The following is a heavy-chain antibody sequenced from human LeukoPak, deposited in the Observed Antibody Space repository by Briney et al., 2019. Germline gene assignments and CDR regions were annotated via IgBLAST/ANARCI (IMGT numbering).Heavy chain of an antibody. D-gene: IGHD6-19*01. J-gene: IGHJ6*03. Sequence: PSETLSLTCTVSGGSISSSSYYWGWIRQPPGKGLEWIGSIYYSGSTYYNPSLKSRVTISVDTSKNQFSLKLSSVTAADTAVYYCARGRIAVVAGYYYYYMDVWGKGTTVTISS. CDR2: IYYSGST. CDR3: ARGRIAVVAGYYYYYMDV. CDR1: GGSISSSSYY. V-gene: IGHV4-39*07.